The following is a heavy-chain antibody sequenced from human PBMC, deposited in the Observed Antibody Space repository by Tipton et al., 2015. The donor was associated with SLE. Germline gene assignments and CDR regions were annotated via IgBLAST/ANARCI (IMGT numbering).Heavy chain of an antibody. CDR1: GGSISSGGYY. Sequence: LRLSCTVSGGSISSGGYYWSWIRQHPGKGLEWIGYIYYSGSTYYNPSLKSRVTISVDTSKNQFSLKLSSVTAADTAVYYCARAPYCSGDSCYSDVDYFDYWGQGTLVTVSS. D-gene: IGHD2-15*01. CDR3: ARAPYCSGDSCYSDVDYFDY. J-gene: IGHJ4*02. V-gene: IGHV4-31*02. CDR2: IYYSGST.